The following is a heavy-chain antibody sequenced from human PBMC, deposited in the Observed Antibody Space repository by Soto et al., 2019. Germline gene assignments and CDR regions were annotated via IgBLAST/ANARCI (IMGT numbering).Heavy chain of an antibody. CDR3: ARVGQLFPDLDL. CDR2: INHTGST. Sequence: QVQLQQWGAGLLKPSETLSLSCSVYGTSFSNSYWSWIRQAPGKGLEWLGEINHTGSTNYNPSLKSRVTISVDASKKEFSLKLRSVTAADTAVYDCARVGQLFPDLDLWGRGTLVSVSS. V-gene: IGHV4-34*01. CDR1: GTSFSNSY. D-gene: IGHD3-10*01. J-gene: IGHJ2*01.